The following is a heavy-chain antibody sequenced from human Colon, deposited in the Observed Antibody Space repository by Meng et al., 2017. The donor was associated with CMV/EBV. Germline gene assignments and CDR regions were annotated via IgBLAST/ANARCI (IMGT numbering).Heavy chain of an antibody. D-gene: IGHD6-19*01. Sequence: GGSLRLSCTASGFTFNSFALSWVRQTPEKRLEWVATISGSGGTTYYADSVKGRFTIARDNAKNTLFLQMTSLRDEDTAVYFCAKDRTSGWSFDSWGQGTQVTVSS. CDR3: AKDRTSGWSFDS. J-gene: IGHJ4*02. V-gene: IGHV3-23*01. CDR2: ISGSGGTT. CDR1: GFTFNSFA.